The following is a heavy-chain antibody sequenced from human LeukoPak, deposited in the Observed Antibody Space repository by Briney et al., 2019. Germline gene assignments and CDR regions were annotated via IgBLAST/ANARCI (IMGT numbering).Heavy chain of an antibody. CDR2: IYTSGST. CDR3: ARASSYLLNFDY. CDR1: GGSISSGSYY. J-gene: IGHJ4*02. V-gene: IGHV4-61*02. D-gene: IGHD2-15*01. Sequence: PSQTLSLTCTVSGGSISSGSYYWSWIQQPAGKGLEWIGRIYTSGSTNYNPSLKSRVTISVDTSKNQFSLRLSSVTAADTAVYYCARASSYLLNFDYWGQGSLVTVSS.